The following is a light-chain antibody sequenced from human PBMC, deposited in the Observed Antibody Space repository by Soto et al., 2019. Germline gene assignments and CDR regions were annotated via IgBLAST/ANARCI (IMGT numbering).Light chain of an antibody. CDR2: DAS. V-gene: IGKV1-33*01. J-gene: IGKJ5*01. Sequence: DIQMTQSPSSLSASVGDRVTITCRASQSISSYLNWYQQKPGKAPKLLIYDASDLERGVPSRFSGSGSGTDFTFTISSLQPEDIATYYCQQYDNLPFIFGQGTRLEIK. CDR1: QSISSY. CDR3: QQYDNLPFI.